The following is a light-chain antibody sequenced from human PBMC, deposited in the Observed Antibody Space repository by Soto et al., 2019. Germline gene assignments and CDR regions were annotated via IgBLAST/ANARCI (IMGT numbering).Light chain of an antibody. CDR3: QRYGSSPLT. J-gene: IGKJ4*01. Sequence: EIVLTQSPGTLSLSPGERATLSCRASQSVPNSYLAWYQQKPGQAPRLLIYGASSRATGIPVRFSGSGSGTDFTLTISRLEPEDFAVYYCQRYGSSPLTFGGGTKVDIK. CDR2: GAS. CDR1: QSVPNSY. V-gene: IGKV3-20*01.